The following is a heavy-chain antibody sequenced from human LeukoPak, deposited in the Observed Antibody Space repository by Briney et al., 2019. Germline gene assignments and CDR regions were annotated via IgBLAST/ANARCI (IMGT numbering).Heavy chain of an antibody. Sequence: SETLSLTCAVYGGSFSGYYWSWIRQPPGKGLEWIGEINHSGSTNYNPSLKSRVTISVDTSKNQFSLKLSSVTAADTAVYYCAREELNYDFWSGPRPRFDYWGQGTLVTVSS. V-gene: IGHV4-34*01. D-gene: IGHD3-3*01. CDR1: GGSFSGYY. J-gene: IGHJ4*02. CDR2: INHSGST. CDR3: AREELNYDFWSGPRPRFDY.